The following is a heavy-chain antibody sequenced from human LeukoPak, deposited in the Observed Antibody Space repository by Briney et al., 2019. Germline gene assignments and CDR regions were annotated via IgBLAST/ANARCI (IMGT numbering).Heavy chain of an antibody. Sequence: GGSLRLSCAASGFTFSNYAMNWVRQAPGKGLEWVSGISTNGGNTYYPEPVKGRFTISRDNSRNTLYLQMNSLRAEDTALYYCAVDHGFRSRIFWGPGTLVTVSS. CDR1: GFTFSNYA. CDR2: ISTNGGNT. V-gene: IGHV3-23*01. D-gene: IGHD2/OR15-2a*01. CDR3: AVDHGFRSRIF. J-gene: IGHJ4*02.